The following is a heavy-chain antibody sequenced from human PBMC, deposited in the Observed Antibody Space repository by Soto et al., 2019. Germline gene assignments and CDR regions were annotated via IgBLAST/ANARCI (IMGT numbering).Heavy chain of an antibody. CDR3: AKDPSPDLAHGMDV. Sequence: EVQLVESGGGLVQPGRSLRLSCAASGFTFDDYGMHWVRQAPGKGLEWVSGISWNSGNIGYADSVKGRFTISRDNAKNSLYRQMNSLRGEDTALYYCAKDPSPDLAHGMDVWGQGTTVTVSS. J-gene: IGHJ6*02. CDR2: ISWNSGNI. V-gene: IGHV3-9*01. CDR1: GFTFDDYG.